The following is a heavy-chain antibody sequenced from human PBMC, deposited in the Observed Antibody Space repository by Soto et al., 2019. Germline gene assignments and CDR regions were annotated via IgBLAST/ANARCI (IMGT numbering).Heavy chain of an antibody. D-gene: IGHD5-18*01. CDR3: AKGKSSGGYSYGYD. CDR2: IAGTSGRT. J-gene: IGHJ4*02. V-gene: IGHV3-23*01. Sequence: GGFLRLSCAASGFTFSSYAMSWVRQAPGKGLEWVSAIAGTSGRTNYADSVKGRFSISRDNSKNTLFLQMDSLRAEDTAVYYCAKGKSSGGYSYGYDWGRGTLVTVSS. CDR1: GFTFSSYA.